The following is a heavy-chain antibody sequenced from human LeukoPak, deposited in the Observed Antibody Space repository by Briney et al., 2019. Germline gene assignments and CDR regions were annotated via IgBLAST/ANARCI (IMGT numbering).Heavy chain of an antibody. CDR3: ARGPVTRFEI. CDR2: IYSGGTT. Sequence: GGSLRLSPAASGFILSNNYMSWVRRAPRKGLEYVLVIYSGGTTYYADSVKGRFTISRDNSNKTLYLQMNSLRAEDTGVYYCARGPVTRFEIWGQGTMVTVSS. CDR1: GFILSNNY. J-gene: IGHJ3*02. V-gene: IGHV3-53*01. D-gene: IGHD4-17*01.